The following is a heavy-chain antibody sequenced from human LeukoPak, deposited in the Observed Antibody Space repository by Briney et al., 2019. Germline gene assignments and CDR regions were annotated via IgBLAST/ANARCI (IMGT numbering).Heavy chain of an antibody. J-gene: IGHJ4*02. CDR1: GFNLGGYV. V-gene: IGHV3-23*01. CDR3: AKDRDDSGDHAFDY. D-gene: IGHD4-17*01. Sequence: GGSLRLSCAASGFNLGGYVMSWVRQAPGKAREWGSVISRSGDYTKYADSAKGRFAISRDNSKNTLSLQVSGLRAEDTAIYYCAKDRDDSGDHAFDYWGQGILVSVSS. CDR2: ISRSGDYT.